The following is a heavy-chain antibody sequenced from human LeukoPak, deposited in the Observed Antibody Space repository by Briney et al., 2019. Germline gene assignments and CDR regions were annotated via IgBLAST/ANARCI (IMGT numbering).Heavy chain of an antibody. CDR3: VKASRDGYNYYGY. V-gene: IGHV3-64D*06. CDR2: ISSNGGST. CDR1: GFTFSSYA. Sequence: GGSLRLSCSASGFTFSSYAMHWVRQAPGKGLEYVSAISSNGGSTYYADSVKGRLTISRDNSKNTLYLQMSSLRAEDTAVYYCVKASRDGYNYYGYWGQGTLVTVSS. J-gene: IGHJ4*02. D-gene: IGHD5-24*01.